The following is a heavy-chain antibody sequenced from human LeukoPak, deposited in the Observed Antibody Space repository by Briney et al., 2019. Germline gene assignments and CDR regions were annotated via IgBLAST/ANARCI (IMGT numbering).Heavy chain of an antibody. CDR1: GYSISSGYY. CDR2: IYHSGST. Sequence: SETLSLTCTVSGYSISSGYYWGWIRQPPGKGLEWIGSIYHSGSTYYNPSLKSRVTISVDTSKNQFSLKLSSVTAADTAVYYCAATSMVRGRNWFDPWGQGTLVTVSS. CDR3: AATSMVRGRNWFDP. V-gene: IGHV4-38-2*02. J-gene: IGHJ5*02. D-gene: IGHD3-10*01.